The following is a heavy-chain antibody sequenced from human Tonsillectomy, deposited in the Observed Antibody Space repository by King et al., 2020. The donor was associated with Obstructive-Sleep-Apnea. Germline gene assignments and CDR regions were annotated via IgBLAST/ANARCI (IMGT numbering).Heavy chain of an antibody. Sequence: VQLQQWGAGLLKPSGTLSLTCAVYGGSFSGYYWSWIRQPPGKGLEWVGEINHSGSHNYNPSHKGRVTISVDTSKNQFSRKLGPVTAADTAVYYCARVGPGGGFDPWGQGTLVTVSS. D-gene: IGHD2-8*02. CDR2: INHSGSH. J-gene: IGHJ5*02. V-gene: IGHV4-34*01. CDR3: ARVGPGGGFDP. CDR1: GGSFSGYY.